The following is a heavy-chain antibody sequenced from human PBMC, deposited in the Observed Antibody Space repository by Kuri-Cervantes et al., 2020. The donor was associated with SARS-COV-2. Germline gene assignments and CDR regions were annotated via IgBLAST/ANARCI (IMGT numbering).Heavy chain of an antibody. V-gene: IGHV4-30-4*01. CDR1: GGSISSGDYY. Sequence: SETLSLTCTVSGGSISSGDYYWSWIRQPPGKGLEWIGYIYYSGSTYYNPSLKSRVTISVDTSKNQFSLKLSSVTAADTAVYYCARHYYDFWSGPFYGMDVWGQGTTVTVSS. CDR2: IYYSGST. D-gene: IGHD3-3*01. J-gene: IGHJ6*02. CDR3: ARHYYDFWSGPFYGMDV.